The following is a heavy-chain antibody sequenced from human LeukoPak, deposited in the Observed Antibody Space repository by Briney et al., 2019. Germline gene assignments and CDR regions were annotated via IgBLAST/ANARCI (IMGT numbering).Heavy chain of an antibody. J-gene: IGHJ4*02. CDR3: ARDLSSLFPFDY. CDR2: INHSGST. D-gene: IGHD2-21*01. Sequence: SETLSLTCAVYGGSFSGYYWSWIRQPPGKGLEWIGEINHSGSTNYNPSLKSRVTMSVDTSKNQFSLKLSSVTAADTAVYYCARDLSSLFPFDYWGQGTLVTVSS. CDR1: GGSFSGYY. V-gene: IGHV4-34*01.